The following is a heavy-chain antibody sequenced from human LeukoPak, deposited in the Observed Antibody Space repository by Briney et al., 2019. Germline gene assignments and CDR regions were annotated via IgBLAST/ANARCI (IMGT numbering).Heavy chain of an antibody. CDR1: GGSISSGGYF. V-gene: IGHV4-31*03. Sequence: SETLSLTCTVSGGSISSGGYFWSWVRQHPGKGLEWIGYISHSGSTYYNPSLKSRVTISLDTSKDRFSLRLSSVTAADTAVYYCARDLWFGEYNWFDPWGQGTPVTVSS. CDR3: ARDLWFGEYNWFDP. J-gene: IGHJ5*02. D-gene: IGHD3-10*01. CDR2: ISHSGST.